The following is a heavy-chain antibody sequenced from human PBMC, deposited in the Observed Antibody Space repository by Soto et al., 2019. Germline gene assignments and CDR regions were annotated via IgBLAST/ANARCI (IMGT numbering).Heavy chain of an antibody. CDR2: ISGSGGSK. CDR3: AKGTYRSSSDDAFDI. Sequence: WGSLRLSCAASGFTFSSYAMSWVRQAPGKGLEWVSAISGSGGSKYYADSVKGRFTISRDNSKNTLYLQMNSLRAEDTAVYYCAKGTYRSSSDDAFDIWGQGPMVPVSS. J-gene: IGHJ3*02. CDR1: GFTFSSYA. D-gene: IGHD6-6*01. V-gene: IGHV3-23*01.